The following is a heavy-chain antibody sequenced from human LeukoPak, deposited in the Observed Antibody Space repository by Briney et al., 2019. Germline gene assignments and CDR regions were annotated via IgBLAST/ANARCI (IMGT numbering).Heavy chain of an antibody. D-gene: IGHD4-17*01. CDR1: GFTFSSYS. CDR3: ARASHYGDYEEFQH. CDR2: ISSSSSYI. Sequence: GGSLRLSCAASGFTFSSYSMNWVRQAPGKGLEWVSSISSSSSYICYADSVKGRFTISRGNAKNSLYLQMNSLRAEDTAVYYCARASHYGDYEEFQHWGQGTLVTVSS. V-gene: IGHV3-21*01. J-gene: IGHJ1*01.